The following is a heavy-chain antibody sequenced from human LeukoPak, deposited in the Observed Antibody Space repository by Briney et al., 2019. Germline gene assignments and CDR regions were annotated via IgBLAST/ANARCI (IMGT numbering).Heavy chain of an antibody. CDR1: GFSFSTYA. V-gene: IGHV3-23*01. CDR3: ARGDSSTRLYFDC. D-gene: IGHD2-2*01. Sequence: PGGSLRLSCAASGFSFSTYAMSWVRQAPGRGLEWVTASRGNGGRADYADSVEGRFTTSRDNSKNTVYLQMNSLRAEDTGVYYCARGDSSTRLYFDCWGQGTLVTVSS. CDR2: SRGNGGRA. J-gene: IGHJ4*02.